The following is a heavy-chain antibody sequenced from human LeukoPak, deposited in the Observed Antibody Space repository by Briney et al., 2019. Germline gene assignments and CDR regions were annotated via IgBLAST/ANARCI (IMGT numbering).Heavy chain of an antibody. V-gene: IGHV4-34*01. CDR1: GFTFSDYY. CDR3: ARATRGYSYGPLGY. Sequence: PGGSLRLSCAASGFTFSDYYMSWIRQPPGKGLEWIGEINHSGSTNYNPSLKSRVTISVDTSKNQFSLKLSSVTAADTAVYYCARATRGYSYGPLGYWGQGTLVTVSS. D-gene: IGHD5-18*01. CDR2: INHSGST. J-gene: IGHJ4*02.